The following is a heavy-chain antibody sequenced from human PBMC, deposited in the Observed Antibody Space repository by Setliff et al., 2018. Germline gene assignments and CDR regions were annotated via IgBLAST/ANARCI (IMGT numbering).Heavy chain of an antibody. CDR2: ISAYNGNT. Sequence: ASVKVSCKASGYTFTSYGISWVRQAPGQGLEWMGWISAYNGNTNYAQKFQGRVTMTRDTSISTAYMELSSLRSEDTAVYYCARQDPAQYYFDYWGQGTLVTVSS. J-gene: IGHJ4*02. D-gene: IGHD2-15*01. V-gene: IGHV1-18*01. CDR1: GYTFTSYG. CDR3: ARQDPAQYYFDY.